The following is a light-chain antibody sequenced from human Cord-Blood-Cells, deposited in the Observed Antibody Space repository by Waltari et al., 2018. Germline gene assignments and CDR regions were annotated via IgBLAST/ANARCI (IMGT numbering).Light chain of an antibody. Sequence: DIVMTQSPDSLAVSLGERATIHCKSSQSFLYRSNNKNYLAWYQQKPGQPPKLLIYWASTREPGVPDRFSGSGSGTDFTLTISSLQAEDVAVYYCQQYYSTPWTFGQGTKVEIK. V-gene: IGKV4-1*01. CDR3: QQYYSTPWT. CDR2: WAS. CDR1: QSFLYRSNNKNY. J-gene: IGKJ1*01.